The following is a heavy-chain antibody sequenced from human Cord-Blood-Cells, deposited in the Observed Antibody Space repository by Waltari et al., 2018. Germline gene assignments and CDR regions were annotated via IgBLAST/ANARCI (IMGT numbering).Heavy chain of an antibody. D-gene: IGHD6-13*01. Sequence: EVQLVQSGAEVKKPGESLKISCKGSGYSFTNYWIGWVRQMPGKGLEWMGIIYPSDSDTPYSTSFQGQVTISANKSISTAYLQWSSLKASDTAMYYCARFSAAAGYYFDYWGQGTLVTVSS. CDR1: GYSFTNYW. V-gene: IGHV5-51*01. J-gene: IGHJ4*02. CDR3: ARFSAAAGYYFDY. CDR2: IYPSDSDT.